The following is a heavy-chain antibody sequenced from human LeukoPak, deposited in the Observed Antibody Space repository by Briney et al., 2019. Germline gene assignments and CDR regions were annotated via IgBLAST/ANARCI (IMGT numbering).Heavy chain of an antibody. CDR2: ININTGNP. V-gene: IGHV7-4-1*02. Sequence: GASVKVSCKASGYTFTSYAMNWVRQAPGQGLEWMGWININTGNPTYAQGFTGRFVFSLDTSVSTAFLQISSLKAEDTAMYYCARVGFPTYYYYMDVWGKGTTVTVSS. J-gene: IGHJ6*03. D-gene: IGHD3-10*01. CDR1: GYTFTSYA. CDR3: ARVGFPTYYYYMDV.